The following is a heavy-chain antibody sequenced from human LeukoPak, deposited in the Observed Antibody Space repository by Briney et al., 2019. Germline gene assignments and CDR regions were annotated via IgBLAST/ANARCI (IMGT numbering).Heavy chain of an antibody. D-gene: IGHD3-10*01. J-gene: IGHJ4*02. CDR2: ISYDGSNK. V-gene: IGHV3-30*04. CDR1: GFTFSSYA. CDR3: ARIPYGSGRGGPFDY. Sequence: GGSLRLSCAASGFTFSSYAMHRVRQAPGKGLEWVAVISYDGSNKYYADSVKGRFTISRDNSKNTLYLQMNSLRAEDTAVYYCARIPYGSGRGGPFDYWGQGTLVTVSS.